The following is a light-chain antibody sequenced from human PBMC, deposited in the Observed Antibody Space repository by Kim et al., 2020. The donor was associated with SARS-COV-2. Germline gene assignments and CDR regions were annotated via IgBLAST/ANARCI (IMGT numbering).Light chain of an antibody. V-gene: IGKV3-20*01. Sequence: EIALTQSPGTLSLSPGERVTLSCRASQSVSSNYLAWYQQKPGQAPRLLIYGASSRATDIPDRFSGSGSGTDFTLTISRLEAEDFVVYYCHLYGSSPLFGPGTKVDIK. CDR3: HLYGSSPL. CDR2: GAS. CDR1: QSVSSNY. J-gene: IGKJ3*01.